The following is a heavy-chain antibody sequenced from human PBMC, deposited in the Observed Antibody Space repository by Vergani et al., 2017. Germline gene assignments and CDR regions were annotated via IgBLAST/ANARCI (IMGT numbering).Heavy chain of an antibody. J-gene: IGHJ6*03. CDR3: ASSGNEYSSSYYYMDV. Sequence: QVQLVESGGGVVQPGRSLRLSCAASGFTFSSYGMHWVRQAPGKGLEWVAVISYDGSNKCYADSVKGRFTISRDNSKNTLYLQMNSLRAEDTAVYYCASSGNEYSSSYYYMDVWGKGTTVTVSS. CDR1: GFTFSSYG. CDR2: ISYDGSNK. V-gene: IGHV3-30*03. D-gene: IGHD6-6*01.